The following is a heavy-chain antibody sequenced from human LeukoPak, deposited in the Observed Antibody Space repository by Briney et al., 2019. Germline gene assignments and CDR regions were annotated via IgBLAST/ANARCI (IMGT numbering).Heavy chain of an antibody. J-gene: IGHJ4*02. V-gene: IGHV3-7*01. D-gene: IGHD3-22*01. CDR3: ARYNYYGSSGHLY. Sequence: SGGSLRLSCAASGFAFSSYWMTWVRQAPGKGLEWVANINPDGSDKKYVDSVEGRFSISRDNAKNSLFLQMDSLRAEDTAVYYCARYNYYGSSGHLYWGQGTLVTVSS. CDR2: INPDGSDK. CDR1: GFAFSSYW.